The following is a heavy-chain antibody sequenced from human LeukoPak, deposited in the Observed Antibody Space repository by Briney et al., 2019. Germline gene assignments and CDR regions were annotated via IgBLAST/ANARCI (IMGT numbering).Heavy chain of an antibody. D-gene: IGHD3-3*01. V-gene: IGHV4-34*01. Sequence: PSETLSLTCAVHGGSFSGYYWSWIRQPPGKGLEWIGEINHSGSTNYNPSLKSRVTISVDTSKNQFSLKLSSVTAADTAVYYCARGERLVLLEKVNWFDPWGQGTLVTVSS. J-gene: IGHJ5*02. CDR1: GGSFSGYY. CDR2: INHSGST. CDR3: ARGERLVLLEKVNWFDP.